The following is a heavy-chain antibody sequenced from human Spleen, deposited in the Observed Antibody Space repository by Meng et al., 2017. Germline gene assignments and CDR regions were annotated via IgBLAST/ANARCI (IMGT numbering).Heavy chain of an antibody. J-gene: IGHJ5*02. CDR1: GFTFSSYA. V-gene: IGHV3-23*01. CDR2: ISGSGGSI. D-gene: IGHD6-13*01. Sequence: GESLKISCAASGFTFSSYAMSWVRQAPGKGLEWVSAISGSGGSIGYADSVKGRFTISRDNAKNALYLQMSSLRAEDTALYYCAKCGSSTWDADNWFDPWGQGTLVTVSS. CDR3: AKCGSSTWDADNWFDP.